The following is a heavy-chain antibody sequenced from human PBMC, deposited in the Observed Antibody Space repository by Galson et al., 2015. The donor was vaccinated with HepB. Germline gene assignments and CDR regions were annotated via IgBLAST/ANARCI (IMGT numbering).Heavy chain of an antibody. D-gene: IGHD3-10*01. CDR1: GGNFNNFA. Sequence: SVKVSCKASGGNFNNFAITWVRKAPGQGLEWVGRIIPAFGAANYAQKFQGRLTISADKSTGTAYMDLTNLRSEDTAVYYCAIQDYYRSGTYPPWYGLDVWLHGTTVTVAS. CDR3: AIQDYYRSGTYPPWYGLDV. CDR2: IIPAFGAA. V-gene: IGHV1-69*06. J-gene: IGHJ6*02.